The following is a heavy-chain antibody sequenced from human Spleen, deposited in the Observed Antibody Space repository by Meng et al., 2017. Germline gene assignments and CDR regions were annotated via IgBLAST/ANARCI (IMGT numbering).Heavy chain of an antibody. CDR1: GYNFPDYW. CDR2: IDPKSGDT. J-gene: IGHJ4*02. Sequence: QVRLGQSGAEVKKPGASVQVSCKPSGYNFPDYWLHWVRRAPGQGLEWMGRIDPKSGDTHYAQSFQGRVTMTGDTSISTAYMELSGLRSDDTAMYYCVRDEDISAAGKLFGDYWGQGTLVTVSS. CDR3: VRDEDISAAGKLFGDY. D-gene: IGHD6-13*01. V-gene: IGHV1-2*06.